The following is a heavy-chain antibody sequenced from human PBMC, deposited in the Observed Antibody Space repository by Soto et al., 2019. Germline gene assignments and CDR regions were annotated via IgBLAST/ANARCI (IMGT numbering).Heavy chain of an antibody. D-gene: IGHD3-10*01. J-gene: IGHJ6*02. CDR2: INHSGST. CDR3: ARDKVLLWFGGFSGMDV. Sequence: AWETLSLTCAVYGGSFSGYYWSWIRQPPGKGLEWIGEINHSGSTNYNPSLKSRVTRSVDTSKNQCSLKLSSVTAADTAVYYCARDKVLLWFGGFSGMDVWGQGTTVTVSS. CDR1: GGSFSGYY. V-gene: IGHV4-34*01.